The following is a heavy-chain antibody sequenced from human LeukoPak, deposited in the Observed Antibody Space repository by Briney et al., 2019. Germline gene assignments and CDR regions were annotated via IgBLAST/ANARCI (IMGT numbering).Heavy chain of an antibody. CDR2: IIPIFGTA. V-gene: IGHV1-69*05. CDR3: ARSPAVTTGAFDI. D-gene: IGHD4-17*01. J-gene: IGHJ3*02. CDR1: GYTFTSYG. Sequence: SVKVSCKASGYTFTSYGISWVRQAPGQGLEWMGGIIPIFGTANYAQKFQGRVTITTDESTSTAYMELSSLRSEDTAVYYCARSPAVTTGAFDIWGQGTMVTVSS.